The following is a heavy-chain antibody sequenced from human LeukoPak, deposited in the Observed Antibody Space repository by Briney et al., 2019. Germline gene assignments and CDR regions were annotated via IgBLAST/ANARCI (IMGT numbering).Heavy chain of an antibody. D-gene: IGHD6-13*01. V-gene: IGHV3-23*01. Sequence: GGSLRLSCAASGFTFSSYAMTWVRQAPGEGLEWVSGITGSGGNTYYADSVKGRFTISRDNSKNTLYLQMSSLRAEDTAIYYCAKDTSTRWYSSTPLPGDCWGQGTLVTVSS. CDR2: ITGSGGNT. CDR1: GFTFSSYA. CDR3: AKDTSTRWYSSTPLPGDC. J-gene: IGHJ4*02.